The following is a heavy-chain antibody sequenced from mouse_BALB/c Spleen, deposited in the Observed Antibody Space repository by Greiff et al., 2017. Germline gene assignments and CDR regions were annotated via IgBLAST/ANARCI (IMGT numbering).Heavy chain of an antibody. Sequence: EVQVVESGGGLVKPGGSLKLSCAASGFTFSSYAMSWVRQTPEKRLEWVASISSGGSTYYPDSVKGRFTISRDNARNILYLQMSSLRSEDTAMYYCARGGGAWFAYWGQGTLVTVSA. J-gene: IGHJ3*01. CDR3: ARGGGAWFAY. CDR2: ISSGGST. CDR1: GFTFSSYA. V-gene: IGHV5-6-5*01.